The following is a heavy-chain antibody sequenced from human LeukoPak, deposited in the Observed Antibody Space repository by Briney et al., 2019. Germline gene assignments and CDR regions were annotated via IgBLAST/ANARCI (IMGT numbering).Heavy chain of an antibody. V-gene: IGHV1-2*02. Sequence: ASVKVSCKDSGYTFTDYYIHWVRQAPGQGLEWMGWINPNSGGTNYAQKFQGRVTMTRDTSISTAYMELSRLTSDDTAVYYCAREPVDTPRVTSVDYWGPGTLVTVSS. CDR3: AREPVDTPRVTSVDY. CDR2: INPNSGGT. D-gene: IGHD5-18*01. CDR1: GYTFTDYY. J-gene: IGHJ4*02.